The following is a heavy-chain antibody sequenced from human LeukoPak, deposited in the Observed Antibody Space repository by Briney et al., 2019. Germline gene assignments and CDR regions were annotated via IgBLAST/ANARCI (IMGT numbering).Heavy chain of an antibody. CDR1: GFTFSKYG. CDR2: IKNDGTSK. V-gene: IGHV3-30*02. J-gene: IGHJ4*02. CDR3: ATDGSHYDIES. Sequence: GGSLRLSCAASGFTFSKYGMHWVRQAPGKGLEWVGIIKNDGTSKFYIDSLKGRFTISRDNSKSTVYLEMNSLGADDTAVYYCATDGSHYDIESWGQGTLVSVSS. D-gene: IGHD3-10*01.